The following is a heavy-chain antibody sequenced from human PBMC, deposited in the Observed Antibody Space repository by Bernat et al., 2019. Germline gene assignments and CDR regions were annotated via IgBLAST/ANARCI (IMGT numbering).Heavy chain of an antibody. CDR1: GFTFSNYG. J-gene: IGHJ4*02. CDR3: AREASRILRQFDY. V-gene: IGHV3-33*01. CDR2: IWYDGRNE. Sequence: QVQMVESGGGVDQPGRSLRLTCVASGFTFSNYGMHWVRQAPGKGLEWVAIIWYDGRNEDYADSVKGRFTISRDNSQNTLYLQMNSLRADDTAVYYCAREASRILRQFDYWGQGTLVTVSS. D-gene: IGHD5-12*01.